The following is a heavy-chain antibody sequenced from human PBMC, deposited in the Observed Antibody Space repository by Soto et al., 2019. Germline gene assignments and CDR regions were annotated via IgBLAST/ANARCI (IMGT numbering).Heavy chain of an antibody. Sequence: GGSLRLSCAASGFTFSSYWMHWVRQTPGKGLVWVPRINSDGSTTTYADSVKGRFTISRDNAKNTLYLQMNSLRAEDTAVYYCVSSSGTLGYWGQGTLVTVSS. CDR1: GFTFSSYW. CDR2: INSDGSTT. V-gene: IGHV3-74*01. J-gene: IGHJ4*02. CDR3: VSSSGTLGY. D-gene: IGHD1-26*01.